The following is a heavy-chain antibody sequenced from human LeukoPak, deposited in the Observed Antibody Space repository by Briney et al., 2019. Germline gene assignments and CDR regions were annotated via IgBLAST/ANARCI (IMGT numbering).Heavy chain of an antibody. J-gene: IGHJ5*02. CDR1: GYSFTSYW. D-gene: IGHD2-15*01. Sequence: GESLKISCKGSGYSFTSYWIGWVRQMPGKGLEWMGIIYPGDSDTRYSPSFQGQVTISADKSISTAYLQWSSLKASDTAMYYCARLRIVVVVAATRSWFDPWGQGTLVTVSS. V-gene: IGHV5-51*01. CDR2: IYPGDSDT. CDR3: ARLRIVVVVAATRSWFDP.